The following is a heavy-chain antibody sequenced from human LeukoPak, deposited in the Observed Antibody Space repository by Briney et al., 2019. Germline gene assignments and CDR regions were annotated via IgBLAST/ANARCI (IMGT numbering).Heavy chain of an antibody. J-gene: IGHJ4*02. CDR3: ARALEPPSSPFDY. CDR1: VCTFTSYD. Sequence: ASVKVSCKASVCTFTSYDINWVRQATGQGLEWMGWMNPNSGNTGYAQKFQGRVTMTRNTSISTAYMELSSLRSEDTAVYYCARALEPPSSPFDYWGQGTLVTVSS. CDR2: MNPNSGNT. D-gene: IGHD1-1*01. V-gene: IGHV1-8*01.